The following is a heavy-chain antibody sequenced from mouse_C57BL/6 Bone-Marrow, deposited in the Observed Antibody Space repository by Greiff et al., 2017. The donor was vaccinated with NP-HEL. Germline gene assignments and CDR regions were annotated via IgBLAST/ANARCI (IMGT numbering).Heavy chain of an antibody. Sequence: QVTLKVSGPGILQSSQTLSLTCSFSGFSLSTSGMGVSWIRQPSGKGLEWLAHIYWDDDKRYNPSLKSRLTISKDTSRNQVFLKITSVDTADTATYYCARSGAMVTTDYYAMDYWGQGTSVTVSS. D-gene: IGHD2-1*01. CDR2: IYWDDDK. V-gene: IGHV8-12*01. J-gene: IGHJ4*01. CDR3: ARSGAMVTTDYYAMDY. CDR1: GFSLSTSGMG.